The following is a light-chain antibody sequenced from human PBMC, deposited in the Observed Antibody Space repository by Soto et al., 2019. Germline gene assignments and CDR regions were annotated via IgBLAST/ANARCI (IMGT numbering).Light chain of an antibody. CDR1: QSVGSN. Sequence: EIILTQSPATLSVSPGEGCTLSFRASQSVGSNLAWYQQKPGQSPRLLIYGASTRATGIPARFSGSGSGTEFTLTIFSLQSEDFAVYYCQQYNNWPITFGQGTRLEIK. CDR2: GAS. V-gene: IGKV3-15*01. J-gene: IGKJ5*01. CDR3: QQYNNWPIT.